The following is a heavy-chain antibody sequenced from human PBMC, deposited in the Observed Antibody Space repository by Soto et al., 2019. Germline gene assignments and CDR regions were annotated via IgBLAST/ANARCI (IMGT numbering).Heavy chain of an antibody. J-gene: IGHJ3*02. CDR1: GFTFTSSA. CDR2: IVVGSGNT. D-gene: IGHD4-17*01. V-gene: IGHV1-58*01. Sequence: SVKVSCKASGFTFTSSAVQRLRESRGQRLEWIGWIVVGSGNTNYAQKFQERVTITRDMSTSTAYMELSSLRSEDTAVYYCAAVTRGVTTVTKAVNAFDIWGQGTMVTVSS. CDR3: AAVTRGVTTVTKAVNAFDI.